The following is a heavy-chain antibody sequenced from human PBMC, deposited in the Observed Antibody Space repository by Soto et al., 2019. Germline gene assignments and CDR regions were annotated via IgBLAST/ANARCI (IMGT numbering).Heavy chain of an antibody. Sequence: GGSLRLSCAASGFTFSDYYMSWIRQTPGRGLEWVSWITSSGSFTNYAGYVKGRFTIFRDNTKNLLHLQMDSLRAEDTAIYYCAREAARPDYWGQGTQVTVSS. CDR1: GFTFSDYY. J-gene: IGHJ4*02. CDR2: ITSSGSFT. V-gene: IGHV3-11*06. CDR3: AREAARPDY. D-gene: IGHD6-6*01.